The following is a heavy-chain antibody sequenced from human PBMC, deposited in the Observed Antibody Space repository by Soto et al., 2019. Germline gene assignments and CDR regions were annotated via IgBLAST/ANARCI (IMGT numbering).Heavy chain of an antibody. CDR3: ARDYGDYWGYFDY. D-gene: IGHD4-17*01. CDR2: IWYDGSNK. Sequence: QVQLVESGGGVVQPGRSLRLSCAAFGFTFSSYGMHWVRQAPGKGLEWVAVIWYDGSNKYYADSVKGRFTISRDNSKNTLYLQMNSLRAEDTAVYYCARDYGDYWGYFDYWGQGTLVTVSS. V-gene: IGHV3-33*01. J-gene: IGHJ4*02. CDR1: GFTFSSYG.